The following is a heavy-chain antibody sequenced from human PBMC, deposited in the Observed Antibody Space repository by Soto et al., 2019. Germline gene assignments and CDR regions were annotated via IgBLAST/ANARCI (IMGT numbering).Heavy chain of an antibody. J-gene: IGHJ6*02. CDR3: ANLGVTIFGVHEAPGGMDV. Sequence: PGPALKLSCAASGFTFCSYAMSWGRQSPGKGLEWVSAISGSGGSTYYADSVKGRFTISRDNSKNTLYLQMNSLRAEDTAVYYCANLGVTIFGVHEAPGGMDVWGQGTTVTVSS. D-gene: IGHD3-3*01. CDR2: ISGSGGST. CDR1: GFTFCSYA. V-gene: IGHV3-23*01.